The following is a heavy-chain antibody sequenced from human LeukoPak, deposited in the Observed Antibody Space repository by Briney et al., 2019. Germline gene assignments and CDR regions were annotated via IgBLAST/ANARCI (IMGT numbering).Heavy chain of an antibody. CDR2: ISGSGGST. J-gene: IGHJ4*02. V-gene: IGHV3-23*01. CDR1: GFIFSSYA. CDR3: AKDRAAVATTDY. D-gene: IGHD6-19*01. Sequence: GGSLRLSCAASGFIFSSYAMSWVRQAPGEGLEWVSAISGSGGSTYYADSVKGRFTISRDNSNNTLYLQMNSLRAEDTAVYYCAKDRAAVATTDYWGQGTLVTVSS.